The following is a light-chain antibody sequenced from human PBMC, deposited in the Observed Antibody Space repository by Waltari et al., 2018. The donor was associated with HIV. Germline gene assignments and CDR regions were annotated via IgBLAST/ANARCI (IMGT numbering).Light chain of an antibody. Sequence: QSALTQPASVSGSPGQSITISCTGTSSDVGDYNYVSWYQQHPGKAPKLMIYEVSNRPPGVSNRLSGSKSGNTASLTISGLQAEDEADYYCSSYTSSSTLEGVFGGGTKLTVL. CDR1: SSDVGDYNY. V-gene: IGLV2-14*01. CDR3: SSYTSSSTLEGV. CDR2: EVS. J-gene: IGLJ2*01.